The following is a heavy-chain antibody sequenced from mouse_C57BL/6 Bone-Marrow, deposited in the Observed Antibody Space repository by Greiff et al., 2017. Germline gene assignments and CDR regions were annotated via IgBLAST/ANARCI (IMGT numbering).Heavy chain of an antibody. CDR1: GYSFTSSY. V-gene: IGHV1-66*01. CDR3: ARLGYRGWFAY. CDR2: IYPGSGNT. J-gene: IGHJ3*01. D-gene: IGHD2-14*01. Sequence: QFQLQQSGPELVKPGASVKISCKASGYSFTSSYIHWVKQRPGQGLEWIGWIYPGSGNTKYNEKFKGKATLTADTSSSTAYMQLSSLTSEDSAVYYCARLGYRGWFAYWGQGTLVTVSA.